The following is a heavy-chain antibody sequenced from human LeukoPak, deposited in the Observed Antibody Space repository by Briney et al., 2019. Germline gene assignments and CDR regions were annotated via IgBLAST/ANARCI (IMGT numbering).Heavy chain of an antibody. J-gene: IGHJ4*02. CDR1: GGSFSGYY. CDR2: INHSGST. CDR3: ARGSSRFVDY. Sequence: SETLSLTCAVYGGSFSGYYWSWIRQPPGKGLEWIGEINHSGSTNYNPSLKSRVTISVDTSKNQFSLKLSSVTAADTAAYYCARGSSRFVDYWGQGTLVTVSS. D-gene: IGHD6-13*01. V-gene: IGHV4-34*01.